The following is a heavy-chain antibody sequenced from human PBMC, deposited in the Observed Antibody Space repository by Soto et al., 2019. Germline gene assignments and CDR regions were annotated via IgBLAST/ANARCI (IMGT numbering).Heavy chain of an antibody. D-gene: IGHD6-19*01. Sequence: LRLSCATSGFTFSTYGMHWVRQVPGKGLEWVAVILSDGTSKNYADSVKGRFTISRDNSKNTLYIQMNSLRAEDTAVYYCARADSSGWLFDYWGQGTLVTVSS. CDR3: ARADSSGWLFDY. V-gene: IGHV3-33*01. CDR1: GFTFSTYG. CDR2: ILSDGTSK. J-gene: IGHJ4*02.